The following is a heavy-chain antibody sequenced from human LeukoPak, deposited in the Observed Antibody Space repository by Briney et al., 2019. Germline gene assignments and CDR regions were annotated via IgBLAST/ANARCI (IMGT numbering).Heavy chain of an antibody. CDR1: GSTFSSYS. D-gene: IGHD2-2*01. CDR2: ISSSSDHI. CDR3: ARGVVPAAFDY. J-gene: IGHJ4*02. Sequence: GGSLRLSCAASGSTFSSYSMNWVRQAPGKGLEWVSSISSSSDHIAYADSVKGRFTISRDNAKNALYLQVNSLRAEDTAVYYCARGVVPAAFDYWGQGTLVTVSS. V-gene: IGHV3-21*01.